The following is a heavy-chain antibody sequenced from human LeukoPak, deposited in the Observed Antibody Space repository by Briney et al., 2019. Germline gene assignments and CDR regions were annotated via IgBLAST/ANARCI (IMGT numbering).Heavy chain of an antibody. CDR2: VYTSGST. V-gene: IGHV4-4*07. D-gene: IGHD2-2*01. CDR3: ASLGYCSSTSCSDY. CDR1: GGSISSYY. Sequence: SETLSLTCTVSGGSISSYYWSWIRQPAGKGLEWIGRVYTSGSTNYNPSLKSRVTMSVDTSKNQFSLKLSSVTAADTAVYYCASLGYCSSTSCSDYWGQGTLVTVSS. J-gene: IGHJ4*02.